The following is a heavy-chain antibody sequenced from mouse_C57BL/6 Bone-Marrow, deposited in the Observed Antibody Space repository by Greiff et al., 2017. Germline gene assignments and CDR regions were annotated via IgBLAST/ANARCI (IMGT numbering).Heavy chain of an antibody. V-gene: IGHV1-7*01. CDR1: GYTFTSYW. Sequence: QVQLQQSGAELAKPGASVKLSCKASGYTFTSYWMHWVKQRPGQGLAWIGYINPSSGYTKYNQKFKDKATLTADKSSSTAYMQLSSLTYEDSAVYYCARGLRRWYFDVWGTGTTVTVSS. CDR3: ARGLRRWYFDV. CDR2: INPSSGYT. D-gene: IGHD2-4*01. J-gene: IGHJ1*03.